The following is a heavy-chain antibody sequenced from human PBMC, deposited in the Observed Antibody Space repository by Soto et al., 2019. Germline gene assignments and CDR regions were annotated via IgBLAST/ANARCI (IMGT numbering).Heavy chain of an antibody. Sequence: QVQLQESGPGLVKPSQTLSLTCTVSGGSISSGDYYWSWIRQPPGKGLEWIGYIYYSGSTYYNPSLKSRVTISVDTSKNQCSLKLSSVTAADTDVYYCDRHPKSTISFDPWGQGTLVTVSS. V-gene: IGHV4-30-4*01. CDR3: DRHPKSTISFDP. CDR1: GGSISSGDYY. J-gene: IGHJ5*02. D-gene: IGHD3-3*01. CDR2: IYYSGST.